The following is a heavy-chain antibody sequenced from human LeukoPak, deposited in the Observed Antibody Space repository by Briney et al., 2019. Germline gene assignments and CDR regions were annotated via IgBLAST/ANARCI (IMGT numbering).Heavy chain of an antibody. CDR3: ARDTKGTYYNPAVGMDV. D-gene: IGHD3-10*01. CDR1: GGSISSGGYY. Sequence: KSSETLSPTCTVSGGSISSGGYYWSWIRQHPGKGLEWIGYIYYSGSTYYNPSLKSRVTISVDTSKNQFSLKLSSVTAADTAVYYCARDTKGTYYNPAVGMDVWGQGTTVTVSS. J-gene: IGHJ6*02. V-gene: IGHV4-31*03. CDR2: IYYSGST.